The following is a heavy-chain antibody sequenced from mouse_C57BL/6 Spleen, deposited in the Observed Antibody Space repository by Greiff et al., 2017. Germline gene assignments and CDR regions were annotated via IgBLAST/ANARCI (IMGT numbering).Heavy chain of an antibody. V-gene: IGHV1-52*01. CDR2: IDPSDSET. J-gene: IGHJ2*01. CDR1: GYTFTSYW. Sequence: VQLQQPGAELVRPGSSVKLSCKASGYTFTSYWMHWVKQRPIQGLEWIGNIDPSDSETHYNQKFKNKATLTVDKSSSTAYMQLSSLTSEDSAVYYCASYGNFDYWGQGTTLTVSS. D-gene: IGHD2-1*01. CDR3: ASYGNFDY.